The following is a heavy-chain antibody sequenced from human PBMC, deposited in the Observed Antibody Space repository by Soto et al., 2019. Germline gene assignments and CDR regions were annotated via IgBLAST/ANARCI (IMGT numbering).Heavy chain of an antibody. CDR1: GGAINSYY. J-gene: IGHJ6*02. CDR3: ARQQLLTYYYALDV. CDR2: IYYRGST. V-gene: IGHV4-59*01. Sequence: SETLSLTCTVSGGAINSYYWTWIRQPAGKGLEYIGYIYYRGSTNYNPSLKSRVTISVDTSRNLFSLKVNSVTAADTAVYYCARQQLLTYYYALDVWGQGTTVTVAS. D-gene: IGHD2-2*01.